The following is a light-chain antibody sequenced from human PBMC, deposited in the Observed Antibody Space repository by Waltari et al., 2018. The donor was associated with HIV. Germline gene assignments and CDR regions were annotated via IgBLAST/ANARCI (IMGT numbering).Light chain of an antibody. CDR3: LQDFEYPWT. V-gene: IGKV1-6*02. Sequence: AVQMTQSPSSVSGSLGGSVTISCRASQGIRNALSWFKMKPGGAPQRLIYASTILQTGVPPRFSGSASGTDFTLTISNLQSEDFATYFWLQDFEYPWTFGQGTTVE. J-gene: IGKJ1*01. CDR2: AST. CDR1: QGIRNA.